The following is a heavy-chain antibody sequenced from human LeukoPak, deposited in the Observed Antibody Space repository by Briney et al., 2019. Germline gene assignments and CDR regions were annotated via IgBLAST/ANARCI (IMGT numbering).Heavy chain of an antibody. CDR1: GFTFSTYS. CDR3: ARAPTVLVGYCSSASCQADY. J-gene: IGHJ4*02. Sequence: PGGSLRLSCAASGFTFSTYSMNWVRQAPGKGLEWVSAISGSSDYIYYADSEKGRFTISRDNAKNSLFLQMNSLRAEDTAVYYCARAPTVLVGYCSSASCQADYWGQGTLVTVSS. V-gene: IGHV3-21*01. CDR2: ISGSSDYI. D-gene: IGHD2-2*01.